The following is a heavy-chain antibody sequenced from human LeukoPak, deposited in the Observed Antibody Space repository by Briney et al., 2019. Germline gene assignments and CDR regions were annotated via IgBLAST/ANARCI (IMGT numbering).Heavy chain of an antibody. V-gene: IGHV1-8*01. CDR2: MNPNSGNT. CDR1: GYTFTSYD. D-gene: IGHD2/OR15-2a*01. J-gene: IGHJ4*02. Sequence: ASVKVSCKASGYTFTSYDINWVRQATGQGLEWMGWMNPNSGNTGYAQKLQGRVTMTTDTSTSTAYMELRSLRSDDTAMYYCAETQFLAPFDYWGQGVLVIVSS. CDR3: AETQFLAPFDY.